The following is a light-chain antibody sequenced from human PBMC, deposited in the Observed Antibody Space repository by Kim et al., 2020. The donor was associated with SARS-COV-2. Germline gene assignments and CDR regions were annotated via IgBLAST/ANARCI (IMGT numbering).Light chain of an antibody. CDR1: SLRSYY. V-gene: IGLV3-19*01. CDR2: GEN. J-gene: IGLJ3*02. Sequence: SYELTQDPAVSVALGQTVRITCQGDSLRSYYASWYQQKPGQAPIFVIYGENNRPSWIPDRFSGSSSGNTASLTITGAQAEDEGDYYCNSRDSSGNHLVFGGGTKVTVL. CDR3: NSRDSSGNHLV.